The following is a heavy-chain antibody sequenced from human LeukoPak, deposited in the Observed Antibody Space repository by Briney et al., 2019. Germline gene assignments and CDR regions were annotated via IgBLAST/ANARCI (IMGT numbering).Heavy chain of an antibody. J-gene: IGHJ6*03. CDR3: ARGKYSSGPFYYYYYMDV. V-gene: IGHV1-2*02. D-gene: IGHD6-19*01. Sequence: ASVKVSCKASGYTFTGYYMHWVRQAPGQGLEWMGWINPNSGGTNYAQKFQGRVTMTRNTSISTAYMELSSLRSEDTAVYYCARGKYSSGPFYYYYYMDVWGKGTTVTVSS. CDR1: GYTFTGYY. CDR2: INPNSGGT.